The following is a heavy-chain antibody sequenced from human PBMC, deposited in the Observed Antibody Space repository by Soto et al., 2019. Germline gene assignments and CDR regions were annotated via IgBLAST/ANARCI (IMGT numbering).Heavy chain of an antibody. CDR2: ISYDGSNK. Sequence: GGSLRLSCAASGFTFSRYGMHWVRQAPGKGLEWVAVISYDGSNKYYADSVKVRFTISRDNSKNTLYLQMNSLRAEDTAVYYCAKLEVAVAGTFDYWGQGTLVTVSS. D-gene: IGHD6-19*01. CDR1: GFTFSRYG. V-gene: IGHV3-30*18. J-gene: IGHJ4*02. CDR3: AKLEVAVAGTFDY.